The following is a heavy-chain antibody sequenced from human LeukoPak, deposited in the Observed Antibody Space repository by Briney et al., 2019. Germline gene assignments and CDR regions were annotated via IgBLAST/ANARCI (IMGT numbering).Heavy chain of an antibody. CDR3: ARGAGYQLLLGPHPPISYYFDY. J-gene: IGHJ4*02. D-gene: IGHD2-2*01. Sequence: ASVKVSCKASGYTFTGYYMHWVRQAPGQGLEWMGWINPNSGGTNYAQKFQGRVTMTRVTSISTAYMELSRLRSDDTAVYYCARGAGYQLLLGPHPPISYYFDYWGQGTLVTVSS. CDR2: INPNSGGT. CDR1: GYTFTGYY. V-gene: IGHV1-2*02.